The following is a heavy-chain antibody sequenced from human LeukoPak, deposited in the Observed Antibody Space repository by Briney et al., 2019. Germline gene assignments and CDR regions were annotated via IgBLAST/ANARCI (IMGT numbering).Heavy chain of an antibody. D-gene: IGHD6-13*01. Sequence: SETLSLTCTVSGGSISNSFWSWIRQPPGKGLEWVGFIHYTGSTYYNPSLKSRVTISVDTSKNQFSLKLSSVTAADTAVYYCARPEGGSLAAAFGYWGQGTLVTVSS. CDR1: GGSISNSF. CDR2: IHYTGST. J-gene: IGHJ4*02. V-gene: IGHV4-59*08. CDR3: ARPEGGSLAAAFGY.